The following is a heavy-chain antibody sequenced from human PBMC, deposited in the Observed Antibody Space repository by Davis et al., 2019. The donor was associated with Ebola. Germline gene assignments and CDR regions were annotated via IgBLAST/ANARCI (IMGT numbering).Heavy chain of an antibody. Sequence: SETLSLTCTVSGGSISSYYWSWIRQPPGKGLEWIGYIYYSGSTNYNPSLKSRVTISVDTSKNQFSLKLSSVTAADTAVYYCARESPYCSGGSCYSGWFDPWGQGTLVTVSS. CDR1: GGSISSYY. CDR3: ARESPYCSGGSCYSGWFDP. D-gene: IGHD2-15*01. J-gene: IGHJ5*02. V-gene: IGHV4-59*12. CDR2: IYYSGST.